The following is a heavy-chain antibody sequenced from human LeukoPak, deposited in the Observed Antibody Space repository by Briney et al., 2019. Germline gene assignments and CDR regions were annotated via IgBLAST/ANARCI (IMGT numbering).Heavy chain of an antibody. CDR3: ARDRADWARSY. CDR1: GFPFSSYW. D-gene: IGHD2-21*01. V-gene: IGHV3-7*01. CDR2: IKQGGSEK. Sequence: GGSLRLSCAASGFPFSSYWMSWVRQAPGKGLEWVANIKQGGSEKYYVDSVKGRFTISRDNAKNSLYLQMNSLRAEDTAVYYCARDRADWARSYWGQGTLVTVSS. J-gene: IGHJ4*02.